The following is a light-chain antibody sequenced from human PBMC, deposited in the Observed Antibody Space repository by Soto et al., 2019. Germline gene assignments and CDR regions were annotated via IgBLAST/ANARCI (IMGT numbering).Light chain of an antibody. CDR1: QSISTW. CDR2: KAS. Sequence: DIQMTQSPSTLSTSVGDRFTITCRASQSISTWLAWYQQKPGKAPKLLIYKASTLESGVPSRFSGSGSGTDFTLTISSLQPEDIATYYCQQYENLPRTFGQGTKVDIK. J-gene: IGKJ1*01. V-gene: IGKV1-5*03. CDR3: QQYENLPRT.